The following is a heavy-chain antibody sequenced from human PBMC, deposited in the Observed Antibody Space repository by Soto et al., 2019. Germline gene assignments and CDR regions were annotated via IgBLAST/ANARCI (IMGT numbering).Heavy chain of an antibody. CDR3: ARVTANDDAFDI. J-gene: IGHJ3*02. CDR2: INTNTGNP. CDR1: GYTFTSYA. V-gene: IGHV7-4-1*01. Sequence: QVQLVQSGSELKKPGAAVKVSCKASGYTFTSYALNWVRQAPGQGLEWMGWINTNTGNPTSAQGFTGRFVXXXXXXXXXXXXXXXXLKAEDTAVYYCARVTANDDAFDIWGQGTLVTVSS.